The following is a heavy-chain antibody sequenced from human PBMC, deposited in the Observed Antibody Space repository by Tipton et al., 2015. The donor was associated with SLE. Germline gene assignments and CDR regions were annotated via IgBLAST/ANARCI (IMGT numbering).Heavy chain of an antibody. CDR3: ARAPGLDRDYYYYYYMDV. J-gene: IGHJ6*03. D-gene: IGHD3/OR15-3a*01. CDR2: INHSGGT. Sequence: TLSLTCAVYGGSFSGYYWSWTRQSPGKGLEWIGDINHSGGTNYNPSLKSRVTISVDTSKNQFSLNLRSVTAADTAVYYCARAPGLDRDYYYYYYMDVWGKGTTVTVSS. V-gene: IGHV4-34*01. CDR1: GGSFSGYY.